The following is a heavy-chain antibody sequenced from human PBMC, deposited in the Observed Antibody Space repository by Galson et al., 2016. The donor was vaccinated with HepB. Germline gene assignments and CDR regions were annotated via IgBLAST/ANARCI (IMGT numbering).Heavy chain of an antibody. J-gene: IGHJ4*02. CDR3: ARRGADGGYDY. CDR1: GFTFSSYD. Sequence: SLRLSCAASGFTFSSYDMHWVRQGTGIGLEWVSGIGVAGDTYYPGSVKGRFTISRENAKNTLILQMDSLRAEDTATYFCARRGADGGYDYWGQGSLVTVSS. D-gene: IGHD4-23*01. V-gene: IGHV3-13*01. CDR2: IGVAGDT.